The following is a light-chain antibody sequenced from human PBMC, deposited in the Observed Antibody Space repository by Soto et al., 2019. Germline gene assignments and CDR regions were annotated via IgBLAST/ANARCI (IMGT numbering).Light chain of an antibody. CDR1: QGISSY. J-gene: IGKJ3*01. V-gene: IGKV1-9*01. Sequence: DIKLTQSPSFLSASVGERVTITCRASQGISSYLAWYQQKPGKAPKLLIYAASTLQSGVPSRFSGSGSGTEFTLTISCLQSEDFATYFCQHRNSYPPFFGPGTKVDIK. CDR3: QHRNSYPPF. CDR2: AAS.